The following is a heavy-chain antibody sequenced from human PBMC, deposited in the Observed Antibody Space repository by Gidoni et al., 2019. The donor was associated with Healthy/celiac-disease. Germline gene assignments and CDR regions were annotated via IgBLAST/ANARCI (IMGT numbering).Heavy chain of an antibody. D-gene: IGHD3-22*01. J-gene: IGHJ6*02. CDR2: IYSSGST. Sequence: QVQLQESGPGLVKPSQTLSLTCPVSGGSISSGGYYWSWIRQHPGKGLGWIGYIYSSGSTYYNPSLKSRFTIAGDKSKNQFSLELSSVNAADTAVYYCARANTDYYDSSGYYRGGYYYYGMDVWGQGTTVTVSS. V-gene: IGHV4-31*03. CDR1: GGSISSGGYY. CDR3: ARANTDYYDSSGYYRGGYYYYGMDV.